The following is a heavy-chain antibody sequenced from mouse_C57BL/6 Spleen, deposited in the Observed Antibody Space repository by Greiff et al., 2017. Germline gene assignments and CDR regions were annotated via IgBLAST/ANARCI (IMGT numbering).Heavy chain of an antibody. V-gene: IGHV1-81*01. Sequence: QVQLQQSGAELARPGASVKLSCKASGYTFTSYGISWVKQRTGQGLEWIGEIYPRSGNTYYSEKFKGKATLTADKSSSTAYMELRSLTSEDSAVYVCARNYDYDCVYAMDYWGQGTSVTVSS. CDR2: IYPRSGNT. J-gene: IGHJ4*01. CDR1: GYTFTSYG. D-gene: IGHD2-4*01. CDR3: ARNYDYDCVYAMDY.